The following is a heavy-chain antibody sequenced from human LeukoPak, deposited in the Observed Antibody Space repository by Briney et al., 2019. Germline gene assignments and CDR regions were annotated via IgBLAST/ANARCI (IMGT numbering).Heavy chain of an antibody. D-gene: IGHD2-2*01. CDR3: ARGRVVPAPFDY. CDR1: GGSFSGYY. V-gene: IGHV4-34*01. J-gene: IGHJ4*02. Sequence: PSETLSLTCAVYGGSFSGYYWSWIRQPPGKGLEWIGEINHSGSTNYNPSLKSRVTISVDTSKNQFSLKLSSVTAADTAVCYCARGRVVPAPFDYWGQGTLVTVSS. CDR2: INHSGST.